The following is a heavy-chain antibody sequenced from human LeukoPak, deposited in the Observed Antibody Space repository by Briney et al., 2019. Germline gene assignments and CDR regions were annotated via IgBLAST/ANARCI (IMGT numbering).Heavy chain of an antibody. CDR2: ISGGDVGT. J-gene: IGHJ4*02. CDR1: GFIFSDYA. D-gene: IGHD2-2*01. V-gene: IGHV3-23*01. CDR3: AKERSGVVAAASNS. Sequence: PGGSLRLSCAASGFIFSDYAMSWVRQAPGKGLEWVSAISGGDVGTFYADSVRGRFTISRDNSNNTLYLQMNSLRAEDTAVYYCAKERSGVVAAASNSRGRGTLVTVSS.